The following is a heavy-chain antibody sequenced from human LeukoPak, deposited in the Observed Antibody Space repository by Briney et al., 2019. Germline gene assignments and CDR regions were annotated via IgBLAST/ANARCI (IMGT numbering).Heavy chain of an antibody. CDR1: GFTFSDYY. V-gene: IGHV3-11*03. Sequence: GESLRLSCAASGFTFSDYYMTWIRQAPGRGLEWISCINGSSSDTKYADSVKGRFTISRDNAKNSLYLLMNSLRAEDTAIYYCARTFVSGDGYKVGYFDYWGQGTLVTVSS. CDR3: ARTFVSGDGYKVGYFDY. D-gene: IGHD5-24*01. J-gene: IGHJ4*02. CDR2: INGSSSDT.